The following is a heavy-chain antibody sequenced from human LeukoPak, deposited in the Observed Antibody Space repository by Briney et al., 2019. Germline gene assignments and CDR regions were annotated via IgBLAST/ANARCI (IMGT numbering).Heavy chain of an antibody. J-gene: IGHJ4*02. V-gene: IGHV4-38-2*01. D-gene: IGHD3-3*01. Sequence: PSETLSLTCGVSGYSLSSGFYWGWIRQPPGKGLQWIGSLYYTGSAEYNPSLKSRLTMSMDKSKNQFSLRLNSVTAADTAVYYCARLWSGYNFDYWGQGTLVTVSS. CDR3: ARLWSGYNFDY. CDR2: LYYTGSA. CDR1: GYSLSSGFY.